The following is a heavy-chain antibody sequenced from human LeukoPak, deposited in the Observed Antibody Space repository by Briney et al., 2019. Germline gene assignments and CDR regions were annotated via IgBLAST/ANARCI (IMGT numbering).Heavy chain of an antibody. CDR3: ARDRSGWTPFDAPGADYGMDV. J-gene: IGHJ6*02. CDR2: ISYDGSSK. Sequence: GGSLSLSCAASGFTFSSYGMHWVRQAPGKGLEWVAVISYDGSSKYYADSVKGRFTISRDNSKNTLYLQMNSLRAEDTAVYYCARDRSGWTPFDAPGADYGMDVWGQGTTVTVSS. CDR1: GFTFSSYG. D-gene: IGHD6-19*01. V-gene: IGHV3-30*19.